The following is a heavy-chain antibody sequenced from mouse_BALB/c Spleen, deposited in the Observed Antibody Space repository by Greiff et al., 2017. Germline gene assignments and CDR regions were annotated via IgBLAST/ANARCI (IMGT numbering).Heavy chain of an antibody. D-gene: IGHD3-1*01. Sequence: QVQLKQSGAELVRPGTSVKVSCKASGYAFTNYLIEWVKQRPGQGLEWIGVINPGSGGTNYNEKFKGKATLTADKSSSTAYMQLSSLTSDDSAVYFCARSGPMDDWGQGTSVTVSS. CDR2: INPGSGGT. V-gene: IGHV1-54*01. CDR3: ARSGPMDD. CDR1: GYAFTNYL. J-gene: IGHJ4*01.